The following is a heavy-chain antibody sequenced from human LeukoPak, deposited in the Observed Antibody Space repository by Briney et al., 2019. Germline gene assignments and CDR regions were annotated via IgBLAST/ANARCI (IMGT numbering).Heavy chain of an antibody. CDR2: ISYDGSNE. CDR3: ARDRDDEIH. Sequence: GGSLRLSCAASGFTFSSYVMHWVRQAPGKGLEWVAIISYDGSNEYYADSVKGRFTISRDNSKNTLYLQMNSLRAEDTAVYYCARDRDDEIHWGQGTLVTVSS. D-gene: IGHD1-1*01. CDR1: GFTFSSYV. J-gene: IGHJ4*02. V-gene: IGHV3-30*14.